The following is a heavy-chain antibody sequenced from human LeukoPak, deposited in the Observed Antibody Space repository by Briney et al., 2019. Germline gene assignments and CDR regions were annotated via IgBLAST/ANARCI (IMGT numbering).Heavy chain of an antibody. CDR3: ASLGGGSTVTTYLNY. V-gene: IGHV1-69*06. CDR2: IIPIFGTA. CDR1: GGTFSSYA. J-gene: IGHJ4*02. Sequence: GASVKVSCKASGGTFSSYAISWVRQAPGQGLEWMGGIIPIFGTANYAQKFQGRVTITADKSTSTAYMELSSLRSEDTAVYYCASLGGGSTVTTYLNYWGQGTLVTVSS. D-gene: IGHD4-17*01.